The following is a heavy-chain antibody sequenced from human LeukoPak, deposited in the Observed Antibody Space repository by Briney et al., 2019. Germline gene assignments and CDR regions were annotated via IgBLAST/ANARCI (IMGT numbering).Heavy chain of an antibody. CDR2: ISSSSSYI. Sequence: GGSLRLSCAASGFTFSSYSMNWVRQAPGKGLEWVSSISSSSSYIYYADSVKGRFTISRDNAKNSLYLQMNSLRAEDTAVYYCARDVTTAYSSGWYSYFDYWGQGTLVTVSS. J-gene: IGHJ4*02. D-gene: IGHD6-19*01. CDR1: GFTFSSYS. V-gene: IGHV3-21*01. CDR3: ARDVTTAYSSGWYSYFDY.